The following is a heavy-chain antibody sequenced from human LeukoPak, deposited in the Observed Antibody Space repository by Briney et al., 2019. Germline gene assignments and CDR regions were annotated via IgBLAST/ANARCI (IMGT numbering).Heavy chain of an antibody. CDR1: GFTFSSYS. CDR3: ARFYDILTGYFDY. D-gene: IGHD3-9*01. Sequence: KTGGSLRLSCAASGFTFSSYSMNWVRQAPGKGLEWVSSISSSSSYIYYADSVKGRFTISRDNAKNSLYLQMNSLRAEDTAVYYCARFYDILTGYFDYWGQGTLVTVSS. V-gene: IGHV3-21*01. J-gene: IGHJ4*02. CDR2: ISSSSSYI.